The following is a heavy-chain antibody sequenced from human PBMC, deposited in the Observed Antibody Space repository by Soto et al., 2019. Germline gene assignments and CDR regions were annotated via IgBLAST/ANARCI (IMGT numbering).Heavy chain of an antibody. D-gene: IGHD6-19*01. CDR2: IVVGSGNT. V-gene: IGHV1-58*02. CDR3: VADRWYSSGWYRVFDY. CDR1: GFTFTTSA. J-gene: IGHJ4*02. Sequence: SVKVSCKASGFTFTTSAMQWVRQARGQRLEWIGWIVVGSGNTNYAQNFQERVTITRDVSTSTAYMELSSLRSEDTAVYYCVADRWYSSGWYRVFDYWGQGTLVTVSS.